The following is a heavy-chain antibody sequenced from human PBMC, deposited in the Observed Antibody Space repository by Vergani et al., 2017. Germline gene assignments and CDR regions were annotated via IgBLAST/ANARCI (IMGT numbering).Heavy chain of an antibody. CDR3: ARLAAGVYYLGSYFDY. Sequence: QVQLVQSGAEVKKPGASVKVSCKASGYTFTGYYIHWVRQAPGQGLEWMGWINPNSGGTNYAQKFQGRVTMTRDTSISTAYMELSRLRSDDTAVYYCARLAAGVYYLGSYFDYWGQGTLVTVSS. V-gene: IGHV1-2*02. CDR1: GYTFTGYY. J-gene: IGHJ4*02. D-gene: IGHD3-16*01. CDR2: INPNSGGT.